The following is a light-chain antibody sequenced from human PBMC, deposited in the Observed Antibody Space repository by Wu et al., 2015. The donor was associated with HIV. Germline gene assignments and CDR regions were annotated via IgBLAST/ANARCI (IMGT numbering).Light chain of an antibody. Sequence: EIVLTQSPGTLSLSPGERATLSCRASQSLRSTFLAWYQQKPGQAPRLLIYGASSRASGIPARFSGSGSGTDFTLTISSLEPEDFAVYYCQQRSNWPPLTFGGGTKVEIK. J-gene: IGKJ4*01. CDR3: QQRSNWPPLT. V-gene: IGKV3D-20*02. CDR2: GAS. CDR1: QSLRSTF.